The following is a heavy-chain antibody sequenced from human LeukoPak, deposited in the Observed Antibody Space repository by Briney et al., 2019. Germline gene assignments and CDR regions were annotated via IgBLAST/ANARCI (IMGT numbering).Heavy chain of an antibody. J-gene: IGHJ4*02. Sequence: GASVKVSCKASGYTFTGCYMHWVRQAPGQGLEWMGWINPNSGGTNYAQKFQGRVTMTRDTSISTAYMELSRLRSDDTAVYYCARSRGSLPPFDYWGQGTLVTVSS. D-gene: IGHD1-26*01. CDR2: INPNSGGT. CDR1: GYTFTGCY. V-gene: IGHV1-2*02. CDR3: ARSRGSLPPFDY.